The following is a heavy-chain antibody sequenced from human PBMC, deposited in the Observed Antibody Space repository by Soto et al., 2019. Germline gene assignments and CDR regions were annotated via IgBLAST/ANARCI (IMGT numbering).Heavy chain of an antibody. V-gene: IGHV4-59*01. J-gene: IGHJ3*01. D-gene: IGHD5-12*01. CDR2: IYYSGST. CDR1: GGSISSYY. CDR3: ARDLDGYKLDV. Sequence: SETLSLTCTVSGGSISSYYWSWIRQPPGKGLEWIGYIYYSGSTNYNPSLKSRVTISVDTSKNQFSLKLSSVTAADTAVYYCARDLDGYKLDVWGHGTMVTVSS.